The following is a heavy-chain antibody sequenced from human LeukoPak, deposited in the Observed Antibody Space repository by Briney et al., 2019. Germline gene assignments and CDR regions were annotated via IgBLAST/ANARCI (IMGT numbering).Heavy chain of an antibody. Sequence: SETLSLTCTVSGGSISSSSYYWGWIRQPPGKGLEWIGSIYYSGSTYYNPSLKSRVTISVDTSKNQFSLKLSSVTAADTAVYYCARDEWSSWDMDVWGKGTTVTVSS. D-gene: IGHD3-3*01. J-gene: IGHJ6*03. V-gene: IGHV4-39*07. CDR3: ARDEWSSWDMDV. CDR1: GGSISSSSYY. CDR2: IYYSGST.